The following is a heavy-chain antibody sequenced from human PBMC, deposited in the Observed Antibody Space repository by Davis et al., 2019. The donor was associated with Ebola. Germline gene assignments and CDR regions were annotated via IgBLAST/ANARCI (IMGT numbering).Heavy chain of an antibody. D-gene: IGHD4-11*01. J-gene: IGHJ4*02. CDR3: ARGHNYAHEY. V-gene: IGHV1-18*04. CDR2: ISADNGDT. CDR1: GYTFTSYG. Sequence: ASVKVSCKASGYTFTSYGFSWVRQAPGQGLEWMGWISADNGDTNYAQKFQGRVTMTRDTSISTVYMELSSLRYDDTADYYCARGHNYAHEYWGQGTLVTVSS.